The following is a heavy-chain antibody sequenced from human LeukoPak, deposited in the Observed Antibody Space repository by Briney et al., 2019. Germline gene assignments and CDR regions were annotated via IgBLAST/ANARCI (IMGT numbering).Heavy chain of an antibody. CDR3: AKGNLRFLEWLLPFDC. V-gene: IGHV3-33*06. J-gene: IGHJ4*02. D-gene: IGHD3-3*01. Sequence: GGSLGLSCAASGFTFSSYGMHWVRQAPGKGLEWVAVIWYDGSNKYYADSVKGRFTISRDNSRNTPYLQMNSLRAEDTAVYYCAKGNLRFLEWLLPFDCWGQGTLVTVSS. CDR2: IWYDGSNK. CDR1: GFTFSSYG.